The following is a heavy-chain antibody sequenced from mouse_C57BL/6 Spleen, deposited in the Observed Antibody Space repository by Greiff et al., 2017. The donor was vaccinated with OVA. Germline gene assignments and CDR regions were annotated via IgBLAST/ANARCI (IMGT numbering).Heavy chain of an antibody. D-gene: IGHD2-1*01. J-gene: IGHJ3*01. CDR1: GYTFTDYY. Sequence: VQLQQSGPVLVKPGASVKMSCKASGYTFTDYYMNWVKQSHGKSLEWIGVINPYNGGTSYNQKFKGKATLTVYKSSSTAYMELNSLTSEDSAVYYCARERNPFAYWGQGTLVTVSA. V-gene: IGHV1-19*01. CDR2: INPYNGGT. CDR3: ARERNPFAY.